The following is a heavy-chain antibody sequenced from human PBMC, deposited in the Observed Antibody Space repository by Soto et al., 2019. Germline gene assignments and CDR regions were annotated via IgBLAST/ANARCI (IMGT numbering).Heavy chain of an antibody. Sequence: GGSLRLSCAASGFTFSSYAMSWVRQAPGKGLEWVSAISSSGGSTYYADSVKGRFTISRDNSKNTLYLQMNSLRAENTAVYYCAKSTSSSVEGLAMDVWGQGTTVTVSS. D-gene: IGHD6-6*01. CDR3: AKSTSSSVEGLAMDV. J-gene: IGHJ6*02. V-gene: IGHV3-23*01. CDR1: GFTFSSYA. CDR2: ISSSGGST.